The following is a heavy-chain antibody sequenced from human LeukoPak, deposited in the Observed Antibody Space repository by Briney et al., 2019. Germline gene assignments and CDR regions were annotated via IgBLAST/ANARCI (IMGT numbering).Heavy chain of an antibody. J-gene: IGHJ4*02. Sequence: PSETLSLTCAVYGGSFSGYYWSWIRQPPGKGLEWIGEINHSGSTNYNPSLKSRVTISVDTSKKQFSLKPSSVTAADTAVYYCARESGEVRGIIIKEWGQGTLVTVSS. CDR1: GGSFSGYY. CDR3: ARESGEVRGIIIKE. CDR2: INHSGST. V-gene: IGHV4-34*01. D-gene: IGHD3-10*01.